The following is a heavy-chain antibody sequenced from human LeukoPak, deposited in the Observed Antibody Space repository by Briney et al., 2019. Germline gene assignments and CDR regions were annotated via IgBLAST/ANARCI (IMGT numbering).Heavy chain of an antibody. J-gene: IGHJ5*02. D-gene: IGHD2-2*01. Sequence: SETLSLTCTVSGGSISSGGYYWSWIRQPPGKGLEWIGYIYYSGSTNYNPSLKSRVTISVDTSKNQFSLKLSSVTAADTAVYYCARGYDIVVAGWFDPWGQGTLVTVSS. CDR1: GGSISSGGYY. V-gene: IGHV4-61*08. CDR2: IYYSGST. CDR3: ARGYDIVVAGWFDP.